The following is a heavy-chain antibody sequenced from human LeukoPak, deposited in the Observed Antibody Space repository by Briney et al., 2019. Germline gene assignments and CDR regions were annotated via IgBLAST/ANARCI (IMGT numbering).Heavy chain of an antibody. V-gene: IGHV3-7*01. CDR1: GFSFSTYW. Sequence: GGSLRLSCAASGFSFSTYWMSWVRQTPEKGLEFVANIDQGGSVRNYMDSLKGRCTISRDNAKKSLYLEINSLRADDTAVYYCARDPESSSLDLWGRGALVTVSS. CDR3: ARDPESSSLDL. CDR2: IDQGGSVR. J-gene: IGHJ5*02. D-gene: IGHD6-13*01.